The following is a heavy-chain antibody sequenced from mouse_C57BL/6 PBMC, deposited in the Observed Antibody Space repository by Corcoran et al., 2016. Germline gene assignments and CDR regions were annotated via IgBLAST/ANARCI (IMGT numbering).Heavy chain of an antibody. CDR1: GYAFSSYW. V-gene: IGHV1-80*01. CDR3: ARSRFSVYYGSSYDYAMDY. Sequence: QVQLQQSGAELVKPGASVKISCKASGYAFSSYWMNWVKQRPGKGLEWIGQIYPGDGDTNYNGKFKGKATLTADKSSSTAYMQLSSLTSEDSAVYFCARSRFSVYYGSSYDYAMDYWGQGTSVTVSS. D-gene: IGHD1-1*01. CDR2: IYPGDGDT. J-gene: IGHJ4*01.